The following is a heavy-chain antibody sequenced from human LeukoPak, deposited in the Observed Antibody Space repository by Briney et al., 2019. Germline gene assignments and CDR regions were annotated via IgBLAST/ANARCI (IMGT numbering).Heavy chain of an antibody. CDR2: INHSGST. Sequence: SETLSLTCAVYGGSFSGYYWSWIRQPPGKGLEWIGEINHSGSTNYNPSLKSRVTISVDTSKNQFSLKLSSVTAADTAVYYCAREIYYYDSSGNDAFDIWGQGTMVTVSS. CDR3: AREIYYYDSSGNDAFDI. J-gene: IGHJ3*02. CDR1: GGSFSGYY. D-gene: IGHD3-22*01. V-gene: IGHV4-34*01.